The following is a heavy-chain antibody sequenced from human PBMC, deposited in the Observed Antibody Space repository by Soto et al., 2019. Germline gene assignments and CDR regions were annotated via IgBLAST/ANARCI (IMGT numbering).Heavy chain of an antibody. CDR3: ARDSKEYYFDY. CDR2: IWYDGSNK. CDR1: GFTFSSYG. J-gene: IGHJ4*02. Sequence: QVQLVESGGGVVQPGRSLRLSCAASGFTFSSYGMHWVRQAPGKGLEWVAVIWYDGSNKYYADSVKGRFTISRDNSKNTLYLQMNRLRAEDTAVYYCARDSKEYYFDYWGQGTLVTVSS. V-gene: IGHV3-33*01.